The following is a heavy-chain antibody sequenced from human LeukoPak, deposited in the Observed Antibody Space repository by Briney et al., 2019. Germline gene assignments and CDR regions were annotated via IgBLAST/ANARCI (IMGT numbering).Heavy chain of an antibody. CDR1: GYTFSGYF. V-gene: IGHV1-69*04. J-gene: IGHJ6*02. Sequence: GASVKVSCRASGYTFSGYFMHWVRQAPGQGLEWMGRIIPILGIANYAQKSQGRVTITADKSTSTAYMELSSLRSEDTAVYYCARGPLVVPADPYYYGMDVWGQGTTVTVSS. CDR2: IIPILGIA. CDR3: ARGPLVVPADPYYYGMDV. D-gene: IGHD2-2*01.